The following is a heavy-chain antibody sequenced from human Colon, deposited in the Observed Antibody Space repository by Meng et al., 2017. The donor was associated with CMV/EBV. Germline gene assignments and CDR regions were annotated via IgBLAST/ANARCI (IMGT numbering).Heavy chain of an antibody. V-gene: IGHV3-21*01. Sequence: GESLKISCAASGFTFSSYSMNWVRQAPGKGLEWVSSISSSSSYIYYADSVKGRFTISRDNAKNTLYLQMNSLRAEDTAVYYCARGLESGTQRGFFDCWGQGTLVTVSS. D-gene: IGHD1-26*01. CDR1: GFTFSSYS. CDR3: ARGLESGTQRGFFDC. CDR2: ISSSSSYI. J-gene: IGHJ4*02.